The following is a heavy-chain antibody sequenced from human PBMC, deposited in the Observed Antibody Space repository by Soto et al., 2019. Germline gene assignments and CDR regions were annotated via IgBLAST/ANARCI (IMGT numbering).Heavy chain of an antibody. J-gene: IGHJ5*02. D-gene: IGHD3-22*01. CDR3: ARSPYYYDSSGYYVPGSPGGFDP. CDR2: IYYSGST. V-gene: IGHV4-31*03. Sequence: TLSLTCTVSGGSISSGGYYWSWIRQHPGKGLEWIGYIYYSGSTYYNPSLKSRVTISVDTSKNQFSLKLSSVTAADTAVYYCARSPYYYDSSGYYVPGSPGGFDPWGQGNLVTVSS. CDR1: GGSISSGGYY.